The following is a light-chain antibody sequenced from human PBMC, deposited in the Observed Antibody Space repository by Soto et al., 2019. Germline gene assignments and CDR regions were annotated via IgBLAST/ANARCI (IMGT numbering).Light chain of an antibody. Sequence: EIVLTHSPATLSLSPVEISTLSCRASQSVSSYLAWYQQKPGQAPRLLIYDATNRATGIPARFNGSGSGTDFTLTISSLEPEDFAVYYCQQRRSWPRAFGQGTKVDIK. V-gene: IGKV3-11*01. CDR2: DAT. J-gene: IGKJ1*01. CDR1: QSVSSY. CDR3: QQRRSWPRA.